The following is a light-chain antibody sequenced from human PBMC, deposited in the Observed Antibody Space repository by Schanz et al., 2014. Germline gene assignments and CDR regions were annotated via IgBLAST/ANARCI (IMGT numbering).Light chain of an antibody. J-gene: IGLJ2*01. CDR1: SSDVGSYNL. V-gene: IGLV2-23*02. CDR2: DVS. CDR3: CSYAGTSTTVP. Sequence: QSALTQPASVSGSPGQSITISCTGTSSDVGSYNLVSWYQQHPGKAPKLMIYDVSNRPSGVSNRFSGSKSGNTASLTISGLQAEDEADYYCCSYAGTSTTVPFGGGTKLTVL.